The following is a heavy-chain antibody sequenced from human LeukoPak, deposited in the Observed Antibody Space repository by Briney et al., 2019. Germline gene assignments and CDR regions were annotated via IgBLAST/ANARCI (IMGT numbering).Heavy chain of an antibody. Sequence: PGGSLRLSCAASGFTFSSYKMNWVRQAPGKGLEWVSSISSSSSYIYYADSVKGRLTISRDNAKNSLCLQMNSLRAEDTAVYYCARDQSYSYGILDYWGQGTLVTVSP. CDR3: ARDQSYSYGILDY. CDR2: ISSSSSYI. CDR1: GFTFSSYK. J-gene: IGHJ4*02. D-gene: IGHD5-18*01. V-gene: IGHV3-21*01.